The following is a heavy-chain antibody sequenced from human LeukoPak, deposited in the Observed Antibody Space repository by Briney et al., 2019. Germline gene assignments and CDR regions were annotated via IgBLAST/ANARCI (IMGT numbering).Heavy chain of an antibody. CDR3: ARGLDSSGYYYYYYGMDV. V-gene: IGHV1-69*13. D-gene: IGHD3-22*01. CDR1: GGTFSSYA. Sequence: SVKVSCKASGGTFSSYAISWVRQAPGQGLEWMGGIIPIFGTANYAQKFQGRVTITADESTSTAYMELSSLRSEDTAVYYCARGLDSSGYYYYYYGMDVWGQGTTVTVSS. CDR2: IIPIFGTA. J-gene: IGHJ6*02.